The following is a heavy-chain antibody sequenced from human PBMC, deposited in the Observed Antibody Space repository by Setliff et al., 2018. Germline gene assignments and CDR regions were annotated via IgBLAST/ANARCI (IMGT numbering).Heavy chain of an antibody. V-gene: IGHV3-33*06. CDR1: GFNFSSYG. CDR2: IWFDGSNH. J-gene: IGHJ6*03. Sequence: HGGSLRLSCAASGFNFSSYGMHWVRQAPGKGLEWVAAIWFDGSNHYYVDSVKGRFIISRDNSKNTLYLQMNSLRAEDTAVYFCAKESGAHYFYYYYMDVWGKGTTVTVSS. CDR3: AKESGAHYFYYYYMDV. D-gene: IGHD2-15*01.